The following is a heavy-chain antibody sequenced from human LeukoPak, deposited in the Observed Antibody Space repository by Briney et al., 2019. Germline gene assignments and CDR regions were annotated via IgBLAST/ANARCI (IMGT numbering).Heavy chain of an antibody. CDR2: TYYRSKLNN. V-gene: IGHV6-1*01. Sequence: PSQTLSLTCALSGDSFSSTSAVWNWVRQSPSRGLEWLGRTYYRSKLNNDYAVSVKSLITINPDTSKNQFSLQLNSVTPEDTAVYYCASGGYSIKLNWGEGTLVTVSS. CDR1: GDSFSSTSAV. J-gene: IGHJ4*02. CDR3: ASGGYSIKLN. D-gene: IGHD6-13*01.